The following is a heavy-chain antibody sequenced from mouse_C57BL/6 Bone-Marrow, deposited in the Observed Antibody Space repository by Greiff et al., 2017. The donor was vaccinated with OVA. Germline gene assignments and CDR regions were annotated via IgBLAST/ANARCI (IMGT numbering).Heavy chain of an antibody. CDR1: GFTFSDFY. CDR2: SRNKANEYTT. CDR3: ARGADCVRSYYARDY. Sequence: EVQGVESGGGLVQSGRSLRLSCATSGFTFSDFYMEWVRQAPGKGLEWIAASRNKANEYTTEYSASVKGRFIVSSDTSQSILYLQMNAVRCEDTAIFYCARGADCVRSYYARDYWGRGTSLTVTT. V-gene: IGHV7-1*01. J-gene: IGHJ4*01.